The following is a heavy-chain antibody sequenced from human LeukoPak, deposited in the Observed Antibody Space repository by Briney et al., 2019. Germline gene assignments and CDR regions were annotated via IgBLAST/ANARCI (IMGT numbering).Heavy chain of an antibody. J-gene: IGHJ6*02. D-gene: IGHD3-16*01. Sequence: ASVKVSCKASGGTFSSYAISWVRQAPGQGLEWMGGIIPIFGTANYAQKFQGRVTITADESTSTAYMELSSLRSEDTAVYYCARGYDYVWGSFPRYYYGMDVWGQGTTVTVSS. CDR1: GGTFSSYA. V-gene: IGHV1-69*13. CDR2: IIPIFGTA. CDR3: ARGYDYVWGSFPRYYYGMDV.